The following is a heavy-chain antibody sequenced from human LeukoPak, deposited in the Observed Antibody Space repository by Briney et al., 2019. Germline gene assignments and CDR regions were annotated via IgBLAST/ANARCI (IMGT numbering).Heavy chain of an antibody. Sequence: PSETLSLTCTVSGGSISNYYWSWIRQPPGKGLEWIGRIYSSGSTTYSPSLKSRVTMSVDTSKNQFSLKLTSVTAADTAVYYCARHYYPAAAGDYWGQGTLVTVSS. J-gene: IGHJ4*02. D-gene: IGHD6-25*01. CDR1: GGSISNYY. CDR2: IYSSGST. CDR3: ARHYYPAAAGDY. V-gene: IGHV4-59*08.